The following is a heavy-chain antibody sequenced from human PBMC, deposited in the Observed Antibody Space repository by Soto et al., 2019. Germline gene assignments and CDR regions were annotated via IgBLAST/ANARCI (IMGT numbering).Heavy chain of an antibody. J-gene: IGHJ4*02. D-gene: IGHD1-7*01. V-gene: IGHV4-31*03. CDR3: ARGSTGTTNFEFDY. Sequence: QVQLQESGPGLVKPSQTLSLTCTVSGGSISSGGYYWSWIRQHPGKGLEWIGYIYYSGSTYYNPSLKRRVTISVDTSKNQFSLKLSSVTAADTAVYYCARGSTGTTNFEFDYWGQGTLVTVSS. CDR1: GGSISSGGYY. CDR2: IYYSGST.